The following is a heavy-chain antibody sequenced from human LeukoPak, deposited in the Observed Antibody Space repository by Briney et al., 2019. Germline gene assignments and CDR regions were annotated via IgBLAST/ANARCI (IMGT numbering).Heavy chain of an antibody. CDR3: ARDWGLRLGELSSYYFDY. CDR1: GFTVSSNY. D-gene: IGHD3-16*02. J-gene: IGHJ4*02. Sequence: PGGPLRLSCAASGFTVSSNYMNWLRQAPGRGLEWVSVIYSGGSTYYATSVNGRFSISRDNSKNTLYLQMNSLRAEDTAVYYCARDWGLRLGELSSYYFDYWGQGTLVTVSS. V-gene: IGHV3-66*01. CDR2: IYSGGST.